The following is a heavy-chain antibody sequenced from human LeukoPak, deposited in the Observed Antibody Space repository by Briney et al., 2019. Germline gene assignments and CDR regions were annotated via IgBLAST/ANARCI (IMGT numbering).Heavy chain of an antibody. Sequence: ASVKVSCKASGYTFTSYGISWVRQAPGQGLEWMGIINPSGGSTGYPQNFQGRVTMTSDMSTSTVYMELSSLRSEDTAVYYCARGYSYGYKDAFDLWGQGTMVTVSS. D-gene: IGHD5-18*01. J-gene: IGHJ3*01. CDR2: INPSGGST. CDR1: GYTFTSYG. V-gene: IGHV1-46*01. CDR3: ARGYSYGYKDAFDL.